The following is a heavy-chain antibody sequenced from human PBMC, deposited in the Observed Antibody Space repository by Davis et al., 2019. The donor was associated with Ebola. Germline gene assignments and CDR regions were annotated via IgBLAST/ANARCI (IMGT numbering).Heavy chain of an antibody. CDR2: IDDNGGTT. CDR3: AKIPDFSTNWNDGHY. D-gene: IGHD1-20*01. J-gene: IGHJ4*02. V-gene: IGHV3-64*01. CDR1: GFTFSTYA. Sequence: GESLKISCAASGFTFSTYAMHWVRQAPGKGLEYVSAIDDNGGTTYYANSVKGRFTVSRDNAKNSLYLQMSSLRAEDTAVYYCAKIPDFSTNWNDGHYWGQGTPVTVSS.